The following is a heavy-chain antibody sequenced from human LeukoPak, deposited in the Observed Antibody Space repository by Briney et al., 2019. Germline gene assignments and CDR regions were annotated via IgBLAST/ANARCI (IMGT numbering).Heavy chain of an antibody. CDR3: ARDSGSVDTAMVHFDY. CDR1: GGTFSSYA. Sequence: GASVKVSCKASGGTFSSYAISWVRQAPGQGLEWMGGIIPIFGTANYAQKFQGRVTITADESTSTASMELSSLRSEDTAVYYCARDSGSVDTAMVHFDYWGQGTLVTVSS. D-gene: IGHD5-18*01. V-gene: IGHV1-69*13. J-gene: IGHJ4*02. CDR2: IIPIFGTA.